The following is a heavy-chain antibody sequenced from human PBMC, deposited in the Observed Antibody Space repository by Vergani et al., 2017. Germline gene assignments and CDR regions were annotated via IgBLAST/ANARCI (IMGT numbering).Heavy chain of an antibody. D-gene: IGHD1-1*01. J-gene: IGHJ6*03. CDR3: ARDLGQLERRNYYYYMDV. CDR1: GGSISSYY. Sequence: QVQLQESGPGLVKPSETLSLTCTVSGGSISSYYWSWIRQPAGKGLEWIGRIYTSGSTNYNPSLKSRVTMSVDTSKNQFSLKLSSVTAAATAVYYCARDLGQLERRNYYYYMDVWGKGTTVTVSS. V-gene: IGHV4-4*07. CDR2: IYTSGST.